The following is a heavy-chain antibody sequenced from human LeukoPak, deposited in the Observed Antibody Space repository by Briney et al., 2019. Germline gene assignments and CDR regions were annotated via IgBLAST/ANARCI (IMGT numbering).Heavy chain of an antibody. CDR1: GGSFSGYY. CDR3: ARGVQGIAARGGEYYFDY. CDR2: INHSGST. V-gene: IGHV4-34*01. J-gene: IGHJ4*02. Sequence: SETLSLTCAVYGGSFSGYYWSWIRQPPGKGLEWIGEINHSGSTNYNPSLKSRVTISVDTSKNQFSLKLSSVTAADTAVYYCARGVQGIAARGGEYYFDYWGQGTLVTVSS. D-gene: IGHD6-6*01.